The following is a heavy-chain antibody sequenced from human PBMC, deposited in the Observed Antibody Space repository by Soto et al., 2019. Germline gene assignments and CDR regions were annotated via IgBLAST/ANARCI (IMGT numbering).Heavy chain of an antibody. V-gene: IGHV3-15*01. J-gene: IGHJ4*02. D-gene: IGHD6-13*01. Sequence: GGSLRLSCAASGFTFSNAWMSWVRQAPGKGLEWVGRIKSRTDGGKTDYAAPVKGRFTISRDDSKNTLYLQMNSLKTEDTAVYYCTPDTPGDSSSWYVAYWGPGTLVTVSS. CDR2: IKSRTDGGKT. CDR3: TPDTPGDSSSWYVAY. CDR1: GFTFSNAW.